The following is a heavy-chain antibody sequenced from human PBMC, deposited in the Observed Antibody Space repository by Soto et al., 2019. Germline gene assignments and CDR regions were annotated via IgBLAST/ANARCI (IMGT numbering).Heavy chain of an antibody. CDR3: ARDARYDSSGYPL. V-gene: IGHV3-7*01. J-gene: IGHJ4*02. Sequence: LRLSCAASGFTFSSYWISWVRQSPGKGLDWVANIKQDGSEKYYVDSVKGRFTISRDNAKNSLYLQMNSLRAEDTAVYYCARDARYDSSGYPLWGQGTLVTVSS. CDR1: GFTFSSYW. D-gene: IGHD3-22*01. CDR2: IKQDGSEK.